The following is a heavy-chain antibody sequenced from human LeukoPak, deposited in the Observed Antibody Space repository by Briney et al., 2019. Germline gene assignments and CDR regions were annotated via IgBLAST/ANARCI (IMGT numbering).Heavy chain of an antibody. V-gene: IGHV4-34*01. Sequence: SETLSLTCAVYGGSFSGYYWSWIRQPPGEGLEWIGEINHSGSTNYNPSLKSRVTISVDTSKNQFSLKLSSVTAADTAVYYCARGRYKRFDYWGQGTLVTVSS. CDR2: INHSGST. J-gene: IGHJ4*02. CDR1: GGSFSGYY. CDR3: ARGRYKRFDY. D-gene: IGHD1-1*01.